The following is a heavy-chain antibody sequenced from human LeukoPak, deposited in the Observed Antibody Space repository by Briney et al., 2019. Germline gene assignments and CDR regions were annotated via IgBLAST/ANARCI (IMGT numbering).Heavy chain of an antibody. CDR3: AKNVRRFGELKDNWFDP. D-gene: IGHD3-10*01. V-gene: IGHV3-30*02. CDR1: GFTFSSYG. CDR2: IRYDGSNK. J-gene: IGHJ5*02. Sequence: GGSLRLSCAASGFTFSSYGMHWVRQAPGKGLEWVAFIRYDGSNKYYADSVKGRFTTSRDNSKNTLYLQMNSLRAEDTAVYYCAKNVRRFGELKDNWFDPWGQGTLVTVSS.